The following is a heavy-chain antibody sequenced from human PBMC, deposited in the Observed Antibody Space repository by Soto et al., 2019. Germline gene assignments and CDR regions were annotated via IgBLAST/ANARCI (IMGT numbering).Heavy chain of an antibody. V-gene: IGHV4-31*03. CDR1: GGSISSGGYY. CDR2: IYYSGST. CDR3: AREGPYQPLLNPPHRFDP. Sequence: PSETLSLTCTVSGGSISSGGYYWSWIRQHPGKGLEWIGYIYYSGSTYYNPSLKSRVTISVDTSKNQFSLKLSSVTAADTAVYYCAREGPYQPLLNPPHRFDPWGQGTLVNVSS. D-gene: IGHD2-2*01. J-gene: IGHJ5*02.